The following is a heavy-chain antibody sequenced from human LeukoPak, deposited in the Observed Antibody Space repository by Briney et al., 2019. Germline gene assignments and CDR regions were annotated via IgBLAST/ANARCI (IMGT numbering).Heavy chain of an antibody. D-gene: IGHD6-19*01. CDR3: ASQGGSSGWPYYFDY. J-gene: IGHJ4*02. CDR2: IYYSGST. CDR1: GGSISISSYY. V-gene: IGHV4-39*01. Sequence: SETLSLTCTVSGGSISISSYYWGWIRQPPGKGLEWIGSIYYSGSTYYNPSLKSRVTISVDTSKNQFSLKLSSVTAADTAVYYCASQGGSSGWPYYFDYWGQGTLVTVSS.